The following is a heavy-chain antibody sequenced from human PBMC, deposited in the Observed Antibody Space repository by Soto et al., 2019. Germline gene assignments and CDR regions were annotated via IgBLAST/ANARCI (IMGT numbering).Heavy chain of an antibody. CDR1: GFTFTSSA. V-gene: IGHV1-58*01. D-gene: IGHD6-19*01. CDR3: AAAVAGTTLNLDFDY. Sequence: SAKLSCKASGFTFTSSAVQWVRQARGQRLEWIGWIVVGSGNTNYAQKFQERVTITRDMSTSTAYMELSSLRSEDTAVYYCAAAVAGTTLNLDFDYWGQGTLVTVSS. CDR2: IVVGSGNT. J-gene: IGHJ4*02.